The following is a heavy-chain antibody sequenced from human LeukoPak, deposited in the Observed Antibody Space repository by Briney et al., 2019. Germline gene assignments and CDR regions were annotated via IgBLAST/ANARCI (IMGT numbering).Heavy chain of an antibody. Sequence: PGASLKISCKGSGYRFTSYWISWVRQMPGKGLEWMGRIDPSDSYTNYSPSFQGHVTISADKSISTAYLQWSSLKASDNAMYYCAQSRITGTTDWFDPWGQGTLVTVSS. CDR1: GYRFTSYW. D-gene: IGHD1-7*01. J-gene: IGHJ5*02. CDR2: IDPSDSYT. V-gene: IGHV5-10-1*01. CDR3: AQSRITGTTDWFDP.